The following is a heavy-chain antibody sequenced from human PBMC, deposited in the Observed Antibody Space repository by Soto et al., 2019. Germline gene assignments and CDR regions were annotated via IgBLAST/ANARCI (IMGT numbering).Heavy chain of an antibody. CDR3: ARGGIVSITMILGPPANKNNNWYFDL. Sequence: QVQLVQSGAEVKKPGASVKVSCKASGYTFTSYDINWVRQATGQGLEWMGWMNPNSGNTGYAQKFQGRVTMTRNTSKGTANMELSSLRSEDTAVYNWARGGIVSITMILGPPANKNNNWYFDLWGRGTLVTVSS. D-gene: IGHD3-22*01. CDR1: GYTFTSYD. CDR2: MNPNSGNT. J-gene: IGHJ2*01. V-gene: IGHV1-8*01.